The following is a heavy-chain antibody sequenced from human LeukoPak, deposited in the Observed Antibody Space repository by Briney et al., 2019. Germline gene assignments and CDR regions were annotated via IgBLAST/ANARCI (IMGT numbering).Heavy chain of an antibody. Sequence: ETLSLTCTVSGYSISTGYYWGWVRQAPGKGLEWVSVIYSGGSTYYADSVKGRFTISRDNSKNTLYLQMNSLRAEDTAVYYCARSEMATSLGFDYWGQGTLVTVSS. CDR2: IYSGGST. CDR3: ARSEMATSLGFDY. J-gene: IGHJ4*02. CDR1: GYSISTGYY. V-gene: IGHV3-53*01. D-gene: IGHD5-24*01.